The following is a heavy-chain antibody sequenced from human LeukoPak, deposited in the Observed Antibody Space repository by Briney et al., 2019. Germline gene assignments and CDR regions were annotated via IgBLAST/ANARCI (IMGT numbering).Heavy chain of an antibody. D-gene: IGHD6-13*01. J-gene: IGHJ4*02. Sequence: PGGSLRLSCAASGFTFISYAMSWVRQAPGKGLEWVSAISGRGGSTYYADSVKGRFTISRDNSNNTLYLQMNSLRAEDTALYYCAEARDYSTIWAATFDCWGQGTLVTVSS. CDR1: GFTFISYA. V-gene: IGHV3-23*01. CDR3: AEARDYSTIWAATFDC. CDR2: ISGRGGST.